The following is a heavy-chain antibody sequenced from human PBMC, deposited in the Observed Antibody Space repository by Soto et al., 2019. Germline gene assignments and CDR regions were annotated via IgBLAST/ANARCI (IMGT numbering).Heavy chain of an antibody. CDR2: ISGSGGST. CDR3: AKDTPPLSPFDY. J-gene: IGHJ4*02. CDR1: GFTFSSYG. V-gene: IGHV3-23*01. D-gene: IGHD2-15*01. Sequence: GGSLRLSCAAAGFTFSSYGMSWVRQAPGKGLEWVSAISGSGGSTYYADSVKGRFTTSRDNSKNTLYLQMNSLRAEDTAVYYCAKDTPPLSPFDYWGQGTLVTVSS.